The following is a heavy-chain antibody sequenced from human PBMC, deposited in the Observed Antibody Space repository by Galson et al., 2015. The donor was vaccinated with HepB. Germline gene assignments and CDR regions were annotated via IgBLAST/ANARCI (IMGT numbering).Heavy chain of an antibody. D-gene: IGHD2-15*01. J-gene: IGHJ4*02. CDR2: ITSSGGNS. CDR3: AKDGIMVANNPYHFHY. Sequence: SLRLSCAASGFSFTRYAMTWVRQAPGKGLEWVSSITSSGGNSYYTDSVKGRFTVSRDNSKNTLLLQLNSLRPEDTAMYFCAKDGIMVANNPYHFHYWGQGTLVTVSS. CDR1: GFSFTRYA. V-gene: IGHV3-23*01.